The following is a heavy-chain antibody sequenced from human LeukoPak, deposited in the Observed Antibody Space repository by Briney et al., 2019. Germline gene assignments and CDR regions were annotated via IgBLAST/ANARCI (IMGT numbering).Heavy chain of an antibody. V-gene: IGHV3-21*04. CDR3: AINGGGDSGYGNFDY. CDR1: GFTFSSYT. J-gene: IGHJ4*02. CDR2: ISGDSTYI. Sequence: GGSLRLSCATSGFTFSSYTMNWVRQAPGKGLEWVSSISGDSTYIYYADSLKGRFTVSRDNAKNSLYLQMNSLRAEDTAFYYCAINGGGDSGYGNFDYWGQGTLVTVSS. D-gene: IGHD5-12*01.